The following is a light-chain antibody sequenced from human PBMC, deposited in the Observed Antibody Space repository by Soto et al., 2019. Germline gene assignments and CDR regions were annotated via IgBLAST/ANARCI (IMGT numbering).Light chain of an antibody. CDR2: AES. J-gene: IGKJ4*01. CDR1: LPISNY. Sequence: DIQMTQSPSSLSAPLGHRVTITCRSSLPISNYLAWYQQKPGKIKNILIYAESTLQAGVKYRFSGSGSGTDFTLTISSVQPEDVAAYYCQKYNSAHLTLGGGNKVDLK. V-gene: IGKV1-27*01. CDR3: QKYNSAHLT.